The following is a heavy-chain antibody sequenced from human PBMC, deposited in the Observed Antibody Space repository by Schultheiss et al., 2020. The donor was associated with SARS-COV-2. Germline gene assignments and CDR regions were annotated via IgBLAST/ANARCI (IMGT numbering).Heavy chain of an antibody. D-gene: IGHD3-16*02. J-gene: IGHJ4*02. CDR3: AKEGVYDYVWGSYRHPNYFDY. CDR2: ISGSGGST. Sequence: GGSLRLSCAASGFTFSSYAMSWVRQAPGKGLEWVSAISGSGGSTYYADSVKGRFTISRDNSKNTLYLQMNSLRAEDTAVYYCAKEGVYDYVWGSYRHPNYFDYWGQGTLVTVSS. CDR1: GFTFSSYA. V-gene: IGHV3-23*01.